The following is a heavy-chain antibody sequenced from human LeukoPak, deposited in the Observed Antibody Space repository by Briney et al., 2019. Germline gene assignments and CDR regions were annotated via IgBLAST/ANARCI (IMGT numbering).Heavy chain of an antibody. CDR1: GFGFDDYG. CDR3: AKNGRSLDF. J-gene: IGHJ4*02. CDR2: TNWDGAST. Sequence: PGGSPRLSCAASGFGFDDYGMSWVRHVPGKGLEWVSGTNWDGASTGYADSVKGRFTISRDNAKNSLYLQMNSLRAEDTAVYYCAKNGRSLDFWGQGTLVTVSS. D-gene: IGHD2-15*01. V-gene: IGHV3-20*04.